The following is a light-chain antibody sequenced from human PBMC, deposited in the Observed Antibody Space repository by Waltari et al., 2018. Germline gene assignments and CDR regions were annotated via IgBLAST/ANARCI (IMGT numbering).Light chain of an antibody. V-gene: IGKV3-20*01. Sequence: EIVFTQSPGTPSLSLGERATVSCRALQCVRRALPWYHQKPGQAARPLIYGASTRATDIPDRFSGSGSGTDFSLTISRLEPDDFAVYYCQHYLRLPVPFGQGTTVEI. J-gene: IGKJ1*01. CDR1: QCVRRA. CDR2: GAS. CDR3: QHYLRLPVP.